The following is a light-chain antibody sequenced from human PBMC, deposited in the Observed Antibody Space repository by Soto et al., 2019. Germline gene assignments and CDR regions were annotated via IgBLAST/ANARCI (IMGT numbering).Light chain of an antibody. CDR3: QQYTDWPKT. V-gene: IGKV3D-15*01. J-gene: IGKJ1*01. Sequence: EILMTHSPATLSVSPGEDVTLSCSASQSVSRELVWYQQRPGQAPRLLMYAASTRATGIPERFSGSGSGTEFTLTISRLQSEDFAVYYCQQYTDWPKTFGQGTKVDIK. CDR2: AAS. CDR1: QSVSRE.